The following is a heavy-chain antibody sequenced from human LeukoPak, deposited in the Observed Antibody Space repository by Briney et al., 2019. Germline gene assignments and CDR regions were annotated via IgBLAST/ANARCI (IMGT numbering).Heavy chain of an antibody. CDR2: ISGSGGST. CDR3: VKLSPSSSGRKPYFDY. V-gene: IGHV3-23*01. J-gene: IGHJ4*02. Sequence: GGSLRLSCVASGFIFSDYGIQWVRQAPGKGLEWVSAISGSGGSTYYADSVKGRFTISRDNSKNTLYLQMNSLRAEDTAVYYCVKLSPSSSGRKPYFDYWGQGTLVTVSS. D-gene: IGHD3-22*01. CDR1: GFIFSDYG.